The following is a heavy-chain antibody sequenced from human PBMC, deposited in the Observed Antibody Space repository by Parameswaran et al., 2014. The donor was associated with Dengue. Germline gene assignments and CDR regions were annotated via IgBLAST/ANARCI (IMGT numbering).Heavy chain of an antibody. CDR3: ARGSNPGFTYGYDYYYYYMDF. Sequence: RQAPGQGLEWMGWINPKSGDTNYAQKFKGWVTMTRDTSISTAYMEVSRLRSDDTAVYYCARGSNPGFTYGYDYYYYYMDFWGEGTTVTVSS. V-gene: IGHV1-2*04. J-gene: IGHJ6*03. D-gene: IGHD5-18*01. CDR2: INPKSGDT.